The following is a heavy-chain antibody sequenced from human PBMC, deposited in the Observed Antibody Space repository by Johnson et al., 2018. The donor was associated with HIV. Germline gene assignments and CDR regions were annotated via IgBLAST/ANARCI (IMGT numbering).Heavy chain of an antibody. CDR1: GFTFSSYA. V-gene: IGHV3-30*04. D-gene: IGHD1-26*01. J-gene: IGHJ3*02. Sequence: QVQLVESGGGVVQPGMSLRVSCAASGFTFSSYAMHWVRQAPGRGLEWVAVMSYDGSNQYYADSVTGRFTISRDNSKNTLYLQMNSLRAEDTAVYYCARDRGWELLLGAFDIWCQGTMVTVSS. CDR2: MSYDGSNQ. CDR3: ARDRGWELLLGAFDI.